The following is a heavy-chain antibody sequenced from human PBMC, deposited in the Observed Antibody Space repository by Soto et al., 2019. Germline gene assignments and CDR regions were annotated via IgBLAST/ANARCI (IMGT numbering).Heavy chain of an antibody. CDR3: ARDLRGSGSYYDY. CDR2: IFNSGIT. J-gene: IGHJ4*02. D-gene: IGHD3-10*01. V-gene: IGHV4-39*07. Sequence: SETLSLTCTVSGGSINSGDYYWSWIRQPPGKGLEWIGDIFNSGITYYNPSLKRRVTISLDTSKNQFSLKLSSVTAADLAVDYCARDLRGSGSYYDYCGQGTLVTVSS. CDR1: GGSINSGDYY.